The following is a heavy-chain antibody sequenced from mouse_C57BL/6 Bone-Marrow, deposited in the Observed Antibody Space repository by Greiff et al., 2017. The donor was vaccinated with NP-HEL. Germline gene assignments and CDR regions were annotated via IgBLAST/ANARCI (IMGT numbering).Heavy chain of an antibody. CDR2: INPGSGGT. Sequence: VQLQQSGAELVRPGTSVKVSCKASGYAFTNYLIEWVKQRPGQGLEWIGVINPGSGGTNYNEKFKGKATLTADKSSSTAYMQLSSLTSEDSAVYFCARDSLCDYWGQGTTLTVSS. CDR3: ARDSLCDY. CDR1: GYAFTNYL. V-gene: IGHV1-54*01. J-gene: IGHJ2*01. D-gene: IGHD6-1*01.